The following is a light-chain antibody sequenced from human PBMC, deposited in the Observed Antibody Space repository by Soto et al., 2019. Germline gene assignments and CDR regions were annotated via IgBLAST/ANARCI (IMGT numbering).Light chain of an antibody. V-gene: IGKV3-11*01. J-gene: IGKJ3*01. CDR3: QQRSNWPPMFT. CDR1: QSVSSY. Sequence: EIVLTQSPATLSLSPGERATLSCRASQSVSSYLAWYQQKPGQAPRLLIYYASNSATGIPARFIGSGSGTDFTLTISSLEPEDFAVYYYQQRSNWPPMFTFGPGTKVDIK. CDR2: YAS.